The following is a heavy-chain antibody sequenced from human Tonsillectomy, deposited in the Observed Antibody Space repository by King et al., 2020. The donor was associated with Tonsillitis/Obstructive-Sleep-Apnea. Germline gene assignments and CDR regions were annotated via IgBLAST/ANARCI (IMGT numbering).Heavy chain of an antibody. CDR1: GYSFTSYW. Sequence: EQLVQSGAEVKKPGESLKISCKGSGYSFTSYWIGWVRPMPGKGLEWMGIIYPGDSDTRYSPSFQGQVTISADKSISTAYLQWSSLKASDTAMYYCARPRYYYGSGSYHAPDYWGQGTLVTVSS. V-gene: IGHV5-51*01. CDR3: ARPRYYYGSGSYHAPDY. D-gene: IGHD3-10*01. J-gene: IGHJ4*02. CDR2: IYPGDSDT.